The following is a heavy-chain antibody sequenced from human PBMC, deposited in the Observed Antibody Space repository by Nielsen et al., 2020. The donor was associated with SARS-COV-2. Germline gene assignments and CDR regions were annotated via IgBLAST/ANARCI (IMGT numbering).Heavy chain of an antibody. CDR1: GGTLSSYA. CDR3: ARPHAGSYSPYYFDY. Sequence: ASVKVSCKASGGTLSSYAFSWVRQAPGQGLEWMGIINPGGGSTSYAQKFQGRVTMTRDTSTSTVYMELSSLRSGDTAVYYCARPHAGSYSPYYFDYWGQGTLVTVSS. V-gene: IGHV1-46*01. J-gene: IGHJ4*02. CDR2: INPGGGST. D-gene: IGHD1-26*01.